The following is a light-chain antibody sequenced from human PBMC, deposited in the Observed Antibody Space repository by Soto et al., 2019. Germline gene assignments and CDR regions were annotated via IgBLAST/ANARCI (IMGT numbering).Light chain of an antibody. CDR1: QRIYNW. J-gene: IGKJ4*01. CDR2: AAS. Sequence: DIQLTQSPYSVSASIGDIVIISYRASQRIYNWLVWYQQKPGKAPQLLIYAASSLQSGVTSRFSGSGYGTEFTLTSGSLQPEDSSNYYCQQADSFPLTLGGGTEVAI. CDR3: QQADSFPLT. V-gene: IGKV1-12*01.